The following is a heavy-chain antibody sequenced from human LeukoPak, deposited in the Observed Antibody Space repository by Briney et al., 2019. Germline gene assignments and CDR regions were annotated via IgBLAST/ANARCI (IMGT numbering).Heavy chain of an antibody. Sequence: GASVKVSCKASGGTFSSYAISWVRQAPGQGLEWMGGIIPIFGTANYAQKFQGRVTITADESTSTAYMELSSLRSEDTAVYYCASPFRGGAAAGLGYWGQGTLVTVSS. CDR1: GGTFSSYA. V-gene: IGHV1-69*13. J-gene: IGHJ4*02. CDR3: ASPFRGGAAAGLGY. CDR2: IIPIFGTA. D-gene: IGHD6-13*01.